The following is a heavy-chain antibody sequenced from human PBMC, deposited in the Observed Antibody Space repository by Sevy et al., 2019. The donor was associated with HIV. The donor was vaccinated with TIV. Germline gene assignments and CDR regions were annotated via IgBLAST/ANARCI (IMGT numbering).Heavy chain of an antibody. Sequence: GGSLRLSCAASGFTFSSYSMHWVRQAPGKGLEWVSSINSISTYIYYADSVKGRFTISRDNAKNSLYLQMNSLRAEDTAVYYCARAPDYYDSSGYYYQWGQGTLVTVSS. CDR3: ARAPDYYDSSGYYYQ. CDR2: INSISTYI. J-gene: IGHJ4*02. V-gene: IGHV3-21*01. CDR1: GFTFSSYS. D-gene: IGHD3-22*01.